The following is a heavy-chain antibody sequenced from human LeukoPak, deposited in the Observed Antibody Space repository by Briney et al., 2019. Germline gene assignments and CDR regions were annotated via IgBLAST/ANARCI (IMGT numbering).Heavy chain of an antibody. CDR1: GGSFSDYH. CDR3: ARAGVVAVGRPILDH. CDR2: ITHSGST. J-gene: IGHJ4*02. V-gene: IGHV4-34*01. D-gene: IGHD6-13*01. Sequence: PSETLSLTCAVYGGSFSDYHWTWIRQPPGKGLEWIGEITHSGSTNYNPSLKSRLTISVDTSKNQFSLKLSSVTAADTAVYYCARAGVVAVGRPILDHWGQGILVTVSS.